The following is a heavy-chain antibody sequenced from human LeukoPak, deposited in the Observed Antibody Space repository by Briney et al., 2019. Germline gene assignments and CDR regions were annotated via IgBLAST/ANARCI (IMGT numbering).Heavy chain of an antibody. J-gene: IGHJ4*02. V-gene: IGHV5-51*01. D-gene: IGHD3-9*01. Sequence: GESLKISCKGSGYSFTSYWIGWVRQMPGKGLEWMGIIYPGDSDTRYSPSFQGQVTISADKSISTAYLQWSSLKASDTAMYYCARLGTYYDILTGSVQSDYWGQGTLVAVSS. CDR3: ARLGTYYDILTGSVQSDY. CDR2: IYPGDSDT. CDR1: GYSFTSYW.